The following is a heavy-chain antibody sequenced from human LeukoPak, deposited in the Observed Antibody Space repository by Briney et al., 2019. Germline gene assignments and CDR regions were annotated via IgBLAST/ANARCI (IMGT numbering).Heavy chain of an antibody. J-gene: IGHJ4*02. CDR2: MNPKSGDT. D-gene: IGHD3-3*01. Sequence: AASVKVSCKASGYTFTSSDINWVRQATGQGLEWMGWMNPKSGDTGYAQKFQGRVTMTRDTSINTAYMELSSLRSEDTAVYYCATWWGNDFWSGISLDYWGQGTLVTVSS. CDR1: GYTFTSSD. CDR3: ATWWGNDFWSGISLDY. V-gene: IGHV1-8*01.